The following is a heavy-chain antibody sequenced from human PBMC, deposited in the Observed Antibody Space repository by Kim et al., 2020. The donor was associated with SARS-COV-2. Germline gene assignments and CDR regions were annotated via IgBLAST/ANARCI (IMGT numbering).Heavy chain of an antibody. CDR1: GGSVSSGSYY. J-gene: IGHJ6*02. CDR2: IYYSGST. CDR3: ARDIRAITTVTVYYYYGMDV. Sequence: SETLSLTCTVSGGSVSSGSYYWSWIRQPPGKGLEWIGYIYYSGSTNYNPSLKSRVTISVDTSKNQFSLKLSSVTAADTAVYYCARDIRAITTVTVYYYYGMDVWGQGTTVTVSS. V-gene: IGHV4-61*01. D-gene: IGHD4-17*01.